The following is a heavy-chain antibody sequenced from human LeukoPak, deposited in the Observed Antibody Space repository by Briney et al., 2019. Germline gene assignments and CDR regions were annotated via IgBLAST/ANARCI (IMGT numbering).Heavy chain of an antibody. D-gene: IGHD3-22*01. CDR2: IYYSGST. CDR3: ARHRYYYNSSGYYYQP. V-gene: IGHV4-59*01. CDR1: GASISSYY. J-gene: IGHJ5*02. Sequence: PSETLSLTCMVSGASISSYYWSWIRQPPGKGLEWIGYIYYSGSTNYNPSLKSRVTISVDTSKNQFSLRLSSVTAADTAVYYCARHRYYYNSSGYYYQPWGQGTLVTVSS.